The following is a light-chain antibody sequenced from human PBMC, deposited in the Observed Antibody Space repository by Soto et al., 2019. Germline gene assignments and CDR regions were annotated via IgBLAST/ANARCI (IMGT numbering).Light chain of an antibody. CDR2: AAS. CDR1: QSISSY. CDR3: QRSGFT. V-gene: IGKV1-39*01. J-gene: IGKJ3*01. Sequence: DIQMTQSPSSLSASVGDRVTITCRASQSISSYLNWYQQKPWKAPKLLIYAASSLQSGVPSRFSGSGSGTDFTLTISSLQPEDFATYYCQRSGFTFGPGTKVDIK.